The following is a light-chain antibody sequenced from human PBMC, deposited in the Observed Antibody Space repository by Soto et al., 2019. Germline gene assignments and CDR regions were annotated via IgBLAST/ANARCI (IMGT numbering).Light chain of an antibody. Sequence: QSALTQPPSASGSPGQSVSISCTGTSRDIGDYNYVSWYQQHPGKAPKLIIYEVSKRPSGVPDRFSASKFANTASLTVAGLQAEDEADYHCSSYAGDKTYVFGTVTNDT. CDR3: SSYAGDKTYV. CDR2: EVS. CDR1: SRDIGDYNY. V-gene: IGLV2-8*01. J-gene: IGLJ1*01.